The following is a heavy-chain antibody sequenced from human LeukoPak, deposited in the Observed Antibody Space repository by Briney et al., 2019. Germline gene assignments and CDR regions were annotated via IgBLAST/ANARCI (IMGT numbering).Heavy chain of an antibody. Sequence: PGGSLRLFCAASGFTFSSYWMSWVRQAPGKGLEWVANIKQDESEKYYVDSVKGRFTISRDNAKNSLYLQMTSLRAEDTTVYYCARGLGMNDAFDIWGQGTTVTVSS. J-gene: IGHJ3*02. V-gene: IGHV3-7*01. CDR1: GFTFSSYW. CDR3: ARGLGMNDAFDI. CDR2: IKQDESEK.